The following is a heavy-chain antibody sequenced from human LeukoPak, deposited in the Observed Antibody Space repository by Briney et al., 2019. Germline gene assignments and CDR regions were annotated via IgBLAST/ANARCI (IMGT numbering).Heavy chain of an antibody. CDR2: INSGGTT. D-gene: IGHD2-8*01. J-gene: IGHJ1*01. V-gene: IGHV3-23*01. Sequence: GGSLRLSCAASGFTFRSNTVTWVRQAPGKGLEWVSSINSGGTTYYADSVKGRFTISRDNSKNTVSLQMNSPRAEDTAVYYCGKTIQESSGVGGDWGQGTLVTVSS. CDR3: GKTIQESSGVGGD. CDR1: GFTFRSNT.